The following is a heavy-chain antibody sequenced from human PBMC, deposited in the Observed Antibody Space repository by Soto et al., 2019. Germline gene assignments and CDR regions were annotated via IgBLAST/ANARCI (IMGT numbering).Heavy chain of an antibody. J-gene: IGHJ4*02. Sequence: EVQLVESGGGLVQPGGSLKLSCAASGLTFSGSAMHWVRQASGKGLEWVGRIRSKANSYATAYAASVKGRFTISRDDSKNTAYLQMNSLKTEDTAVYYCTRFHYDSSGSLFDYWGQGTLVTVSS. D-gene: IGHD3-22*01. CDR2: IRSKANSYAT. CDR3: TRFHYDSSGSLFDY. CDR1: GLTFSGSA. V-gene: IGHV3-73*02.